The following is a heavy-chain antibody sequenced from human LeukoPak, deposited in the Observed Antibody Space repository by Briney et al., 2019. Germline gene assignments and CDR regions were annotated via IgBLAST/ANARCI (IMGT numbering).Heavy chain of an antibody. CDR3: AKGLRYDFWPFDY. Sequence: PGGSLRLSCAASGFTFSSYAMSWVRQAPGKGLEWVSAISGSGGSTYYADSVKGRFTISRDNSKNTLYLQMNSLRAEDTAVYYRAKGLRYDFWPFDYWGQGTLVTVSS. V-gene: IGHV3-23*01. J-gene: IGHJ4*02. D-gene: IGHD3-3*01. CDR1: GFTFSSYA. CDR2: ISGSGGST.